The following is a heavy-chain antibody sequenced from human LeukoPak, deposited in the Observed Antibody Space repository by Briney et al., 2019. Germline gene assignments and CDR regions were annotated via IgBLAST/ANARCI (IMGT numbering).Heavy chain of an antibody. D-gene: IGHD6-13*01. J-gene: IGHJ6*02. Sequence: PSEILSLTCTVSGDSVTSYYWSWIRQPPGQGLEWLGHINDRGSTNYNPSLQGRVTISIDTSKNQFSLKVNSVTAADTAVYYCVRDSRYGSGWFEDGLDFWGQGTTVTVSS. CDR3: VRDSRYGSGWFEDGLDF. CDR2: INDRGST. V-gene: IGHV4-59*02. CDR1: GDSVTSYY.